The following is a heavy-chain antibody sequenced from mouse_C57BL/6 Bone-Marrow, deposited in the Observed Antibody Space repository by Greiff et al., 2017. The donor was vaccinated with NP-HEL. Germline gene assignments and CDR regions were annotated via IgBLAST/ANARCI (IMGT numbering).Heavy chain of an antibody. J-gene: IGHJ2*01. CDR2: IDPSDSYT. D-gene: IGHD6-1*01. CDR1: GYTFTSYW. Sequence: QVQLQQPGAELVKPGASVKLSCKASGYTFTSYWMQWVKQRPGQGLEWIGEIDPSDSYTNYNQKFKGKATLTVDPSSSTAYMQLSSLTSEDSAVYYCARRNPLIPFFDYWGQGTTLTVSS. V-gene: IGHV1-50*01. CDR3: ARRNPLIPFFDY.